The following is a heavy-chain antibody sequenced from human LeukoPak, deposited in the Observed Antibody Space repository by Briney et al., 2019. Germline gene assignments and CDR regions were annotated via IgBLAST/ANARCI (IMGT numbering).Heavy chain of an antibody. CDR3: ASPRIRNVFDI. J-gene: IGHJ3*02. V-gene: IGHV1-2*02. D-gene: IGHD1-1*01. CDR1: GYTFTDYY. Sequence: ASVKVSCKASGYTFTDYYMHWVRQAPGQGLEWMGWINPNSGDTNYAQKFQGRVTMTRDTSISTAYMELSRLISDDTAVYYCASPRIRNVFDIWGQETMVTVSS. CDR2: INPNSGDT.